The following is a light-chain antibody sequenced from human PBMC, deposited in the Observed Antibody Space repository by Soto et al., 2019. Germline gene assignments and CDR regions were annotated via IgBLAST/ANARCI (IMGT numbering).Light chain of an antibody. CDR1: SSDIGTYIY. J-gene: IGLJ2*01. CDR3: TSYSSSNNFDVV. CDR2: EVS. Sequence: QSALTQPASVSGSPGQSITISCTGTSSDIGTYIYVSWYQQHPGKAPKLIIYEVSNRPSGVSNRFSASKSGNTASLTISGLQAEDEADYFCTSYSSSNNFDVVFGGGTKVTVL. V-gene: IGLV2-14*01.